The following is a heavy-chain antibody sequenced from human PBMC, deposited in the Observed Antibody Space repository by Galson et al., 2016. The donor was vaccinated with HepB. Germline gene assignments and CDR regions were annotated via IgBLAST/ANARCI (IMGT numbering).Heavy chain of an antibody. CDR2: IYSGGKT. Sequence: SLRLSCAGSGFIVSDNYMSWVRQAPGKGLEWVSVIYSGGKTYFADSVKGRFSISRDNAKNTLFLHMNSLRAEDTAVYYCARCVRGYDRYYFDSWGQGTLVSVSS. D-gene: IGHD5-12*01. CDR3: ARCVRGYDRYYFDS. CDR1: GFIVSDNY. J-gene: IGHJ4*02. V-gene: IGHV3-53*01.